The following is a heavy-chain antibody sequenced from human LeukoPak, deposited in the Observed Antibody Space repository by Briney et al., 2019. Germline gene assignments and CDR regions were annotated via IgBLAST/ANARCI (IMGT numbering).Heavy chain of an antibody. V-gene: IGHV3-20*04. CDR3: AKDNRPWSYYYDSSGSYYFDY. D-gene: IGHD3-22*01. J-gene: IGHJ4*02. CDR2: INWNGGST. Sequence: GGSLRLSCAASGFTFDDYGMSWVRQAPGKGLEWVSGINWNGGSTGYADSVKGRFTISRDNAKNSLYLQMNGLRAEDTAVYYCAKDNRPWSYYYDSSGSYYFDYWGQGTLVTVSS. CDR1: GFTFDDYG.